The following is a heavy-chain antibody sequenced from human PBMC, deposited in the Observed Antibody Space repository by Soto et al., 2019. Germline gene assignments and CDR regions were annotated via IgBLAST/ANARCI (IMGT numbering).Heavy chain of an antibody. V-gene: IGHV1-18*01. CDR3: VRXXXXXXXCXACWHFDL. CDR2: ISASTRNT. CDR1: GYTFSDYA. Sequence: QVQLVQSGGEVKKPGASVKVSCQASGYTFSDYAISWVRQAPGQGLEWMGWISASTRNTDQAQNFQGRVILTLDTXXNTXXMEXXXXRSDDTAVYXXVRXXXXXXXCXACWHFDLWGRGTLVTVSS. J-gene: IGHJ2*01.